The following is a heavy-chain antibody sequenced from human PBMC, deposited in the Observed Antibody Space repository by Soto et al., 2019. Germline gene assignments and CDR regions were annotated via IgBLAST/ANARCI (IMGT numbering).Heavy chain of an antibody. V-gene: IGHV3-48*03. CDR1: GSTFSTYE. D-gene: IGHD2-2*01. Sequence: GGSLRLSCAASGSTFSTYEFNWVRQAPGRGLEWISYISVSGNIIKYAESVKGRFTISRDNAENSLHLHMNNLRVDDTALYFCVRDTMRASAAASLDYWGQGTQVTVSS. CDR2: ISVSGNII. CDR3: VRDTMRASAAASLDY. J-gene: IGHJ4*02.